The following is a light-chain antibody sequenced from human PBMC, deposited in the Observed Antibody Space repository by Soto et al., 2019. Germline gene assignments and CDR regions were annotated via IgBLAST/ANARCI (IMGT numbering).Light chain of an antibody. CDR2: EVA. Sequence: QSVLTQPPSASGSPGQSVTISCSGTSSDVGGYDFVSWYQQHPGKAPKLILYEVAKRPSGVPDRFSGSKSGNTASLTVSGLQAEDEADYYCSSYAGSNNLFGGGTKLTV. CDR3: SSYAGSNNL. V-gene: IGLV2-8*01. J-gene: IGLJ2*01. CDR1: SSDVGGYDF.